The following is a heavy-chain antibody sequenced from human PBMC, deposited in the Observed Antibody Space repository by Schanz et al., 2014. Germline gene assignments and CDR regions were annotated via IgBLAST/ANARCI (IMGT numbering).Heavy chain of an antibody. CDR2: IYSDGRT. Sequence: EGQLLESGGGLVQPGGSLRLSCVASGFTVSSNYMSWVRQAPGKGLEWVSVIYSDGRTYYGDSVKGRFTISRDNAKNTLYLQMNSLRAEDTAVYYCARPLGPNYYYYGLDVWGQGTTVTVSS. CDR3: ARPLGPNYYYYGLDV. CDR1: GFTVSSNY. V-gene: IGHV3-66*04. J-gene: IGHJ6*02.